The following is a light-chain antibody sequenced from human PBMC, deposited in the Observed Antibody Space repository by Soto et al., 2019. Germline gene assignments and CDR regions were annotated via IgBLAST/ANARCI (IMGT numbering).Light chain of an antibody. CDR2: DAS. J-gene: IGKJ2*01. Sequence: EIVMTQSPATLSVSPGERATLSCMASQSVSSNLAWYQQKPGQAPRLLISDASTRATGIPARFSGSGSGTEFTLTISSLQSEDFALYYCHQYNSWPPGTFGQGTKVDIK. CDR1: QSVSSN. CDR3: HQYNSWPPGT. V-gene: IGKV3-15*01.